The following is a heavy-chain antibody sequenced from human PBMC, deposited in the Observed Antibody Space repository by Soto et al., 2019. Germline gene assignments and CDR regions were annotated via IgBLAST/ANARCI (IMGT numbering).Heavy chain of an antibody. CDR2: IYYSGSI. Sequence: QVQLQESGPGLVTPSQTLSLTCTVSGGSISSGDSYWSWIRQPPGKGLECIGYIYYSGSIFYNPSLESRVTISVDTSKNQFSLKLSSVTAADTAVYYCARDDCGTSRCSYYYGMDVWGQGTTVTVSS. J-gene: IGHJ6*02. CDR3: ARDDCGTSRCSYYYGMDV. V-gene: IGHV4-30-4*01. D-gene: IGHD2-21*01. CDR1: GGSISSGDSY.